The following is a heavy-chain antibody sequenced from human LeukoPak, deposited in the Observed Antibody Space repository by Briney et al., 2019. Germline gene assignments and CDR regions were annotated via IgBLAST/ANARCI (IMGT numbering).Heavy chain of an antibody. CDR3: GKDLSTYSSSWYGNWFDP. Sequence: GGSLRLSCAASGFTFSSYGMHWVRQAPGKGLEWVAFIRYDGSNKYYADSVKGQFTISRDNSKNTLYLQMNSLRAEDTAVYYCGKDLSTYSSSWYGNWFDPWGQGTLVTVSS. D-gene: IGHD6-13*01. J-gene: IGHJ5*02. V-gene: IGHV3-30*02. CDR1: GFTFSSYG. CDR2: IRYDGSNK.